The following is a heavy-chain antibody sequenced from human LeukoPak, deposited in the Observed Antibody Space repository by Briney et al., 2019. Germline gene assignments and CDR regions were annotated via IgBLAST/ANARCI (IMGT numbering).Heavy chain of an antibody. Sequence: ASVKVSCKASGYTFTGYYMHLVRQAPGQGLEWMGWINPNSGGTNYAQKFQGRVTMTRDTSISTAYMELSRLRSDDTAVYYCARAGFGELLSHFDYWGQGTLVTVSS. CDR3: ARAGFGELLSHFDY. V-gene: IGHV1-2*02. J-gene: IGHJ4*02. CDR2: INPNSGGT. D-gene: IGHD3-10*01. CDR1: GYTFTGYY.